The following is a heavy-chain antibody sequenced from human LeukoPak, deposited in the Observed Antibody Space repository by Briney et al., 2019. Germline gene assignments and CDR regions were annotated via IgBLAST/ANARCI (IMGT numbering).Heavy chain of an antibody. V-gene: IGHV1-2*02. D-gene: IGHD4/OR15-4a*01. Sequence: ASVKVSCKASGYTFTGYYMHWVRQAPGQGLEWMGWINPNSGGTNYAQKFQGGVTMTRDTSISTAYMELSRLRSDDTAVYYCARVGWGDYGQNYFDYWGQGTLVTVSS. CDR2: INPNSGGT. CDR3: ARVGWGDYGQNYFDY. J-gene: IGHJ4*02. CDR1: GYTFTGYY.